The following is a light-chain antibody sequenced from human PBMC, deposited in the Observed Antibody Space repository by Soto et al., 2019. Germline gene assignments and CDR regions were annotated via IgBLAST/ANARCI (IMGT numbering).Light chain of an antibody. V-gene: IGLV2-14*01. J-gene: IGLJ2*01. CDR3: SSYTTSGSLV. Sequence: QSALTQPASVSGSPGQSITISCTGTSSDVGGYNYVSLYQQHPGKAPKLMIYDVSNRPSGVSNRFSGSKSGNTASLTISGLQAEDEADYYCSSYTTSGSLVFGGGTKLTVL. CDR2: DVS. CDR1: SSDVGGYNY.